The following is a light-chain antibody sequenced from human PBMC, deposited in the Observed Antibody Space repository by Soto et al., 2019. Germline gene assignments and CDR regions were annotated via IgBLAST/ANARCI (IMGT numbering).Light chain of an antibody. CDR1: QTISSW. CDR2: KAS. CDR3: QHYHSYSEA. V-gene: IGKV1-5*03. J-gene: IGKJ1*01. Sequence: DIHMTQSPSTLSVSVVGRVTITCLASQTISSWLAWYQQKPGKAPKLLIYKASTLKSGVPSRFSGSGSGTEFTLTISSLQPDDFATYYCQHYHSYSEAFGQGTKVDIK.